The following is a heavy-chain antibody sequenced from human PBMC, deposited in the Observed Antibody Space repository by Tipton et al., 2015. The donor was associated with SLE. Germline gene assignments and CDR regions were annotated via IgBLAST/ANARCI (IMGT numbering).Heavy chain of an antibody. CDR1: GFSFSGYA. Sequence: SLRLSCAASGFSFSGYAMHWVRQAPGKGLEWVAVISLDGSNKYYADSVKGRFTISKDNSRNTLYLEMNSLRAEDTALYYCARDSRWRPDYWGQGTLVTVSS. V-gene: IGHV3-30*04. D-gene: IGHD2-21*02. CDR3: ARDSRWRPDY. J-gene: IGHJ4*02. CDR2: ISLDGSNK.